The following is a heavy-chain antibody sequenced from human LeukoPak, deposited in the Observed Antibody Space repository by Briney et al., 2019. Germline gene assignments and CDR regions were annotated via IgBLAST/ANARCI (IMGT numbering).Heavy chain of an antibody. J-gene: IGHJ4*02. CDR3: AKDSAYYWFDY. D-gene: IGHD3-9*01. V-gene: IGHV3-7*01. CDR1: GFTFSTYW. Sequence: GGSLRLSCAASGFTFSTYWMSWVRQAPGKGLEWVANIKQDGSEKYYVDSVKGRFTISRDSAKNSLYLQMNSLRDEDTAVYYCAKDSAYYWFDYWGQGTLVTVSS. CDR2: IKQDGSEK.